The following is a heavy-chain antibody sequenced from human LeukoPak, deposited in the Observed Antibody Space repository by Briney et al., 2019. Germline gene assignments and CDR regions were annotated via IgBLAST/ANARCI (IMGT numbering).Heavy chain of an antibody. J-gene: IGHJ3*02. V-gene: IGHV3-21*01. CDR2: ISSSSSYI. CDR1: GFTFSSYS. Sequence: GGSLRLSCAASGFTFSSYSMNWVRQAPGKGLEWVSSISSSSSYIYYADSVKGRFTISRDNAKNSLYLQMNSLRAEDTAVYYCARGGSSGWWAFDIWGQGTTVTVSS. CDR3: ARGGSSGWWAFDI. D-gene: IGHD6-19*01.